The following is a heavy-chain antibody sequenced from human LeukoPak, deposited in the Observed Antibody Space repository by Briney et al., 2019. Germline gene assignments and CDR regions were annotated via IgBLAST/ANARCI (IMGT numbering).Heavy chain of an antibody. Sequence: SGTLSLTCAVSGGSISSNNWWGWVRQPPGKGLEWIGEIYHSGSTNYNPSLKSRVTISVDTSKNQFSLKLSSVTAADTAVYYCARGIRNSWSYYYYGMDVWGQGTTVTVSS. V-gene: IGHV4-4*02. CDR2: IYHSGST. CDR1: GGSISSNNW. J-gene: IGHJ6*02. CDR3: ARGIRNSWSYYYYGMDV. D-gene: IGHD6-13*01.